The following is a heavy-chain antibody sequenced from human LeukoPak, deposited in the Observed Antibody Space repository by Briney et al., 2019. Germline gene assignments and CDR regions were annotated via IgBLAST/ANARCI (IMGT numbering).Heavy chain of an antibody. CDR1: GNSISNYA. J-gene: IGHJ6*02. CDR3: TTRACHAGGCSSSFYYYYGLHF. CDR2: IIPIFGTA. Sequence: GASVKVSCKASGNSISNYAVSWVRQAPGQGFEWMGGIIPIFGTADYAQKFQGRVTITADQPTSTTYMALSSLKSEDTATYYCTTRACHAGGCSSSFYYYYGLHFWGQGTTVSVSS. D-gene: IGHD3-16*01. V-gene: IGHV1-69*13.